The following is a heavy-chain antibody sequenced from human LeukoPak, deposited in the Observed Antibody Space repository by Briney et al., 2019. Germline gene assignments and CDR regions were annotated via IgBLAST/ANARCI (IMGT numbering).Heavy chain of an antibody. Sequence: PSETLSLTCTVSGGSISSYYWSWIRQPAGKGLEWIGRIYTSGSTNYNPSLKSRVTMSVDTSKNQFSLKLSSVTAADTAVYYCARDRPMPPKTLNWFDPWGQGTLVTVSS. CDR1: GGSISSYY. J-gene: IGHJ5*02. V-gene: IGHV4-4*07. CDR2: IYTSGST. CDR3: ARDRPMPPKTLNWFDP. D-gene: IGHD2-2*01.